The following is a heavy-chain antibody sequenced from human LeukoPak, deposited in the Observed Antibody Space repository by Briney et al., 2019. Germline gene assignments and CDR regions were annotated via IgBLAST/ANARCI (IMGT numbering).Heavy chain of an antibody. CDR2: IYYSGST. J-gene: IGHJ3*02. CDR3: VRHLSAGRPAFDI. Sequence: SETLSLTCTVSGGSINSYYWSWIRQPPGKGLEWVGYIYYSGSTNYNPSLKSRVTISVDTSNNKFSLKLTSLTAADTAVYYCVRHLSAGRPAFDIWGQGTMVTVSS. D-gene: IGHD2-15*01. CDR1: GGSINSYY. V-gene: IGHV4-59*08.